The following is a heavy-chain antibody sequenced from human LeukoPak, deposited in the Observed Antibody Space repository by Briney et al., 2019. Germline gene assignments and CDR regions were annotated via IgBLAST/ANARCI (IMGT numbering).Heavy chain of an antibody. J-gene: IGHJ6*02. V-gene: IGHV1-69*01. Sequence: SVKVSCKASGGTFSSYAISWVRQAPGQGLEWMGGIIPIFGTANYAQKFQGRVTITADESTSTAYLELSSLRSEDTAVYYCATLTMIVVVSNYYYGMDVWGQGTTVTVSS. CDR1: GGTFSSYA. CDR3: ATLTMIVVVSNYYYGMDV. CDR2: IIPIFGTA. D-gene: IGHD3-22*01.